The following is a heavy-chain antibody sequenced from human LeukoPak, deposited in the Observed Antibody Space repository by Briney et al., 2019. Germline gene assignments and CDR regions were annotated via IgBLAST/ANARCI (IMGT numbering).Heavy chain of an antibody. V-gene: IGHV4-59*01. J-gene: IGHJ4*02. CDR2: IYYSGST. D-gene: IGHD6-19*01. CDR3: ARVSGWYVGYFDY. CDR1: GVSISSYY. Sequence: PSETLSLTCTVSGVSISSYYWSWIRQPPGKGLEWIGYIYYSGSTNYNPSLKSRVTISVDTSKNQFSLKLSSVTAADTAVYYCARVSGWYVGYFDYWGQGTLVTVSS.